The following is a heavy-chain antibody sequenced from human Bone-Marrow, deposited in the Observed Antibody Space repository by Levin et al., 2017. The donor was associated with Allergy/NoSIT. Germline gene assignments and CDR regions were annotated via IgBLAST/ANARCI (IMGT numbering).Heavy chain of an antibody. J-gene: IGHJ4*02. D-gene: IGHD6-6*01. Sequence: GGSLRLSCAASGFSFSSYPIHWVRQTPGKGLEWVAVITHDGANGYFADSVKGRSTISRDNSKNTLHMQVNNVGVEDTAVYYCAFHLGTSSTYTFDYWGQGTLVTVSS. CDR3: AFHLGTSSTYTFDY. CDR2: ITHDGANG. CDR1: GFSFSSYP. V-gene: IGHV3-30-3*01.